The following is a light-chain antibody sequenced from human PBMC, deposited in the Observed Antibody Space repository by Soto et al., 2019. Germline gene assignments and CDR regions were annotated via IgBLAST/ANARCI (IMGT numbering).Light chain of an antibody. CDR3: SSYTSSSSPYV. J-gene: IGLJ1*01. Sequence: QSVLTQPASVSGSPGQSITISCTGTSSDVGGYNYVSWYQQHPVKAPKLMIYDVTNRPSGVSDRFSGPKSGNTASLTISGLQAEDEADYDCSSYTSSSSPYVFGTGTKVTVL. CDR2: DVT. V-gene: IGLV2-14*01. CDR1: SSDVGGYNY.